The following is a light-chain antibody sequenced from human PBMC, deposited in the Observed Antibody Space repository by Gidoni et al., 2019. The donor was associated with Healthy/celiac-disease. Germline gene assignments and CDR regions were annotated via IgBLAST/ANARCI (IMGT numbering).Light chain of an antibody. J-gene: IGKJ4*01. CDR1: QGIRSY. CDR2: AAS. Sequence: DIQLTQSPSFLSASVGDRVTITCRASQGIRSYLAWYQQEPGKAPKLLIYAASTLQRGVPSRFSGSGSGTEFTLTISSLQPEDFATYYCQQLNSYPLTFXGXTKVEIK. V-gene: IGKV1-9*01. CDR3: QQLNSYPLT.